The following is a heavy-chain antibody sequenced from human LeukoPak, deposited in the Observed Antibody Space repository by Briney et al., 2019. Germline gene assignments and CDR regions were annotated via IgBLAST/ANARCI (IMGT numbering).Heavy chain of an antibody. J-gene: IGHJ4*02. CDR3: ARVRSLTGYPYYFDY. V-gene: IGHV4-38-2*02. CDR2: IYHSGST. D-gene: IGHD3-9*01. Sequence: SETLSLTCTVSGYSISSGYYWGWIRQPPGKGLEWIGSIYHSGSTYYNPSLKSRVTMTRDTSTSTVYMELSSLRSEDTAVYYCARVRSLTGYPYYFDYWGQGTLVTVSS. CDR1: GYSISSGYY.